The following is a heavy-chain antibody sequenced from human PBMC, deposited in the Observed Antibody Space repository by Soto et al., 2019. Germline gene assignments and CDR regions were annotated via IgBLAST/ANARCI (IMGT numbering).Heavy chain of an antibody. CDR1: GGSFRGYY. CDR3: ARTSRFAY. CDR2: INHSGST. V-gene: IGHV4-34*01. Sequence: QVQLQQWGAGLLKPSETLSLTCAVYGGSFRGYYWSWIRQPPGKGLEWIGEINHSGSTNYNPSLKSRVTISVDTSKNQFALKLSSVTAADPAVYYCARTSRFAYWGQGTLVTVSS. D-gene: IGHD6-6*01. J-gene: IGHJ4*02.